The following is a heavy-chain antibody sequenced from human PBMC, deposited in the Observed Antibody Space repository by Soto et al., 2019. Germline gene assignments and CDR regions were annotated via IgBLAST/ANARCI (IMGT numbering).Heavy chain of an antibody. V-gene: IGHV1-69*06. CDR1: GSRFSNYV. CDR2: IIPVFNST. D-gene: IGHD2-2*02. J-gene: IGHJ4*02. Sequence: SVKVSCKVSGSRFSNYVISWVRQAPGHGLEWLGRIIPVFNSTKYAQSFQGRVTITADKSTSTASLELSSLRSDDTAVYYCAREGRGKKAGYNGLVSLGYWGQGTLVTVSS. CDR3: AREGRGKKAGYNGLVSLGY.